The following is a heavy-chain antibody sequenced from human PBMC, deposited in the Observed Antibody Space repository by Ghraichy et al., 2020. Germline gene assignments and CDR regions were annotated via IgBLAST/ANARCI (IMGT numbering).Heavy chain of an antibody. J-gene: IGHJ4*02. CDR3: ARVFRGSVAVASSFDY. CDR2: INPNSGGT. Sequence: ASVKVSCKASGYTFTGYYMHWVRQAPGQGLEWMGWINPNSGGTNYAQKFQGRVTMTRDTSISTAYMELSRLRSDDTAVYYCARVFRGSVAVASSFDYWGQGTLVTVSS. D-gene: IGHD6-19*01. CDR1: GYTFTGYY. V-gene: IGHV1-2*02.